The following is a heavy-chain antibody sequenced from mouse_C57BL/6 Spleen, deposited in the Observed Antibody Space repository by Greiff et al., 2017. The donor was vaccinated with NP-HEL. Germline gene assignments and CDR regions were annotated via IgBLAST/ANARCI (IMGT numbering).Heavy chain of an antibody. D-gene: IGHD1-1*01. CDR3: AREGYYGSSFWFAY. CDR2: ISYDGSN. J-gene: IGHJ3*01. V-gene: IGHV3-6*01. Sequence: DVKLQESGPGLVKPSQSLSLTCSVTGYSITSGYYWNWIRQFPGNKLEWMGYISYDGSNNYNPSLKNRISITRDTSKNQFFLKLNSVTTEDTATYYCAREGYYGSSFWFAYWGQGTLVTVSA. CDR1: GYSITSGYY.